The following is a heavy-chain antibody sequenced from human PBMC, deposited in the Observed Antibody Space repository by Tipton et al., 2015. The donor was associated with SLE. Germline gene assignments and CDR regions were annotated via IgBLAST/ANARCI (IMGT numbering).Heavy chain of an antibody. J-gene: IGHJ4*02. V-gene: IGHV4-39*07. CDR3: ARGRGELPFDY. CDR2: INHSGST. Sequence: TLSLTCTVSDGSITSSSHYWGWIRQPPGKGLEWIGEINHSGSTNYNPSLKSRVTISVDTSKNQFSLKLSSVTAADTAVYYCARGRGELPFDYWGQGTLVTVSS. D-gene: IGHD1-26*01. CDR1: DGSITSSSHY.